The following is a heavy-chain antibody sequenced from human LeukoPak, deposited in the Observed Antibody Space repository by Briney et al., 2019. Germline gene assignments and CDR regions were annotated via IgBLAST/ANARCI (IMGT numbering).Heavy chain of an antibody. D-gene: IGHD2-2*01. J-gene: IGHJ3*02. CDR1: GGSVSSGDYY. CDR2: IYYSGST. V-gene: IGHV4-30-4*01. CDR3: ARPLVPAAIRAFDI. Sequence: SETLSLTCTVSGGSVSSGDYYWSWIRQPPGKGLEWIGYIYYSGSTYYNPSLKSRITISVDTSKNQFSLKLSSVTAADTAVYYCARPLVPAAIRAFDIWGQGTMVTVSS.